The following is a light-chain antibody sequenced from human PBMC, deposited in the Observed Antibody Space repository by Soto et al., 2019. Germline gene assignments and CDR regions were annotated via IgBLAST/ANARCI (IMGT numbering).Light chain of an antibody. J-gene: IGKJ4*01. CDR1: QSLDNY. CDR2: AAS. Sequence: EIVLTQSPATLSLSPGERATLSCRASQSLDNYLAWYQHKPGQPPRLLIYAASPRATNIPARFSGRGSGTDLPLTISGLEPEDFAVYYCQQRGRWPSFGGGTKVEIK. CDR3: QQRGRWPS. V-gene: IGKV3-11*01.